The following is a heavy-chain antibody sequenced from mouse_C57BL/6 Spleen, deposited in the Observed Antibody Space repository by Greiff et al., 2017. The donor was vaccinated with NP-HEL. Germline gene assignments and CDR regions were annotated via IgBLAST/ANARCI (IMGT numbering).Heavy chain of an antibody. J-gene: IGHJ2*01. V-gene: IGHV5-9*01. CDR3: ARQDGYYSFDY. Sequence: EVKVVESGGGLVKPGGSLKLSCAASGFTFSSYTMSWVRQTPEKRLEWVATISGGGGNTYYPDSVKGRFTISRDNAKNTLYLQMSSLRSEDTALYYCARQDGYYSFDYWGQGTTLTVSS. D-gene: IGHD2-3*01. CDR2: ISGGGGNT. CDR1: GFTFSSYT.